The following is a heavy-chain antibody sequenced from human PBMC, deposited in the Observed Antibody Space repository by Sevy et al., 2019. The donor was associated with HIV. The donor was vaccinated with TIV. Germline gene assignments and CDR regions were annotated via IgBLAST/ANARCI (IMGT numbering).Heavy chain of an antibody. CDR2: IWYDGTNK. J-gene: IGHJ4*02. CDR3: ARDKLPPVMVTMVRGALSYFFDY. Sequence: GGSLRLSCAASGFTFSSYGMHWVRQAPDKGLEWVAVIWYDGTNKYYADSVKGRFTISRDNSKNTLYLKMSSLRAEDTAVNYCARDKLPPVMVTMVRGALSYFFDYWGQGTLVTVSS. V-gene: IGHV3-33*01. D-gene: IGHD3-10*01. CDR1: GFTFSSYG.